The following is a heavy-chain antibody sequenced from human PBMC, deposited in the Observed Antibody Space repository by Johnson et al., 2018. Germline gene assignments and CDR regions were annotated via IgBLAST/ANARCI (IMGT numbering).Heavy chain of an antibody. CDR2: ISWNSDTI. D-gene: IGHD6-6*01. V-gene: IGHV3-9*01. Sequence: VQLVQSGGGVVQPGRSLRLSCAASGFTFSSYAMHWVRQAPGKGLEWVSGISWNSDTIGYADSVKGRFPISRDNAKNSLYLQMNSLRAEDAAVYYCAIYSSSSDAFDIWGQGTMVTVSS. CDR1: GFTFSSYA. CDR3: AIYSSSSDAFDI. J-gene: IGHJ3*02.